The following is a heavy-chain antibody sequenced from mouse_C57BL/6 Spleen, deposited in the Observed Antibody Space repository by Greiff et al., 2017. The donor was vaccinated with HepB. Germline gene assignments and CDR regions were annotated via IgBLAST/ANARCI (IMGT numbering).Heavy chain of an antibody. Sequence: QVQLKQSGAELVKPGASVKISCKASGYAFSSYWMNWVKQRPGKGLEWIGQIYPGDGDTNYNGKFKGKATLTADKSSSTAYMQLSSLTSEDSAVYFCARSGLIYDGYYERSAYWGQGTLVTVSA. CDR3: ARSGLIYDGYYERSAY. D-gene: IGHD2-3*01. V-gene: IGHV1-80*01. CDR1: GYAFSSYW. CDR2: IYPGDGDT. J-gene: IGHJ3*01.